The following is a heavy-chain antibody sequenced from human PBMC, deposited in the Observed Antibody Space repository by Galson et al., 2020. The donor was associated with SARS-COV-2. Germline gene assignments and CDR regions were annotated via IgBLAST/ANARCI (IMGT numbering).Heavy chain of an antibody. D-gene: IGHD6-19*01. CDR1: GFTFSSHA. V-gene: IGHV3-33*01. J-gene: IGHJ4*02. CDR3: ARDGQTSSGWALDY. Sequence: GESLKISCAASGFTFSSHAMHWVRQAPGKGLEWVAQIFFDGSDKYYGDSVKGRFTISRDSSKNTVYLQMNNLRADDTAVYYCARDGQTSSGWALDYGGQGTLVTVSS. CDR2: IFFDGSDK.